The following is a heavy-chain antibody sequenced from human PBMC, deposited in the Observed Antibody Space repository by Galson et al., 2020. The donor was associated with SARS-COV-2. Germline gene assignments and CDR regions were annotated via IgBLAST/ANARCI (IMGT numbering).Heavy chain of an antibody. V-gene: IGHV3-33*01. CDR3: ARGWGSYFYYYDGMDV. J-gene: IGHJ6*02. CDR2: IWNDGSNK. CDR1: GFTLSSYG. Sequence: GGSLRLSCAAYGFTLSSYGMHWVRQAPGKGMEWVAVIWNDGSNKYYADSVKGRFTISRDNSKHTLYLQMNSLRAEDTAVYYCARGWGSYFYYYDGMDVWGQGATVTVSS. D-gene: IGHD1-26*01.